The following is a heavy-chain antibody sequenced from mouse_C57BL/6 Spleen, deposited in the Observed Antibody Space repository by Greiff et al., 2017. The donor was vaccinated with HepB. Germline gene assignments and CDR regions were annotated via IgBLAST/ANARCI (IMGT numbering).Heavy chain of an antibody. J-gene: IGHJ1*03. CDR3: ARKSGYGSSYWYFDV. CDR2: IHPNSGST. V-gene: IGHV1-64*01. D-gene: IGHD1-1*01. CDR1: GYTFTSYW. Sequence: VQLQQPGAELVKPGASVKLSCKASGYTFTSYWMHWVKQRPGQGLEWIGMIHPNSGSTNYNEKFKSKATLTVDKSSSTAYMQLSSLTSEDSAVYYCARKSGYGSSYWYFDVWGTGTTVTVSS.